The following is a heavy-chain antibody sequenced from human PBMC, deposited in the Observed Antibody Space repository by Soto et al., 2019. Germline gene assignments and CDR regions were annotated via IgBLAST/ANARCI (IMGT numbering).Heavy chain of an antibody. CDR3: ARADPDASVGY. J-gene: IGHJ4*02. Sequence: SETLSLTCTVSGGSMSSYYWTWLRQSPGRGLEWIGYISYGGSTYYNPSLKSRVTISADTSKNQFSLRMNSMIAADTAVYYCARADPDASVGYWGQGTLVTVSS. CDR1: GGSMSSYY. CDR2: ISYGGST. V-gene: IGHV4-59*01. D-gene: IGHD2-15*01.